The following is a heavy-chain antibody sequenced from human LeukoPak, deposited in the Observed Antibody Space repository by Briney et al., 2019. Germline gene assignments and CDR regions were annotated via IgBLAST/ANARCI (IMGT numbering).Heavy chain of an antibody. J-gene: IGHJ4*02. Sequence: GGSLRLSCAASGFTFSNYAMSWVRQAPGKGLEWVSAISGSGGSTYYADSVKGRFTISRDNSKNTLYLQMNSLRAEDTAVYYCAKGPLHYDFWTGYYWDYWGQGTLVTVSS. CDR2: ISGSGGST. CDR1: GFTFSNYA. D-gene: IGHD3-3*01. CDR3: AKGPLHYDFWTGYYWDY. V-gene: IGHV3-23*01.